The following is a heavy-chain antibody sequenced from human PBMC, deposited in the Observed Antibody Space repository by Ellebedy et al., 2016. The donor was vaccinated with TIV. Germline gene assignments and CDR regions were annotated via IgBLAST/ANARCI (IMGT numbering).Heavy chain of an antibody. CDR3: ARETRFPYYFDY. Sequence: SETLSLTXTVSGGSISSYYWSWIRQPPGKGLEWIGYIYYSGSTNYNPSLKSRVTISVDTSKNQFSLKLSSVTAADTAVYYCARETRFPYYFDYWGQGTLVTVSS. D-gene: IGHD3-10*01. CDR1: GGSISSYY. V-gene: IGHV4-59*01. CDR2: IYYSGST. J-gene: IGHJ4*02.